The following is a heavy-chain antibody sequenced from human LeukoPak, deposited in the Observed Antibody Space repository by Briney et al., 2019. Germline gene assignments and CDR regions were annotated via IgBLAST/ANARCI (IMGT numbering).Heavy chain of an antibody. Sequence: APVKVSCTASGYTFTSYAMNWVRQAPGQGLEWMGWINTNTGNPTYAQGFTGRFVFSLDTSVSTAYLQISSLKAEDTAVYYCARDNWNDVLAGDQNFDYWGQGTLVTVSS. CDR2: INTNTGNP. V-gene: IGHV7-4-1*02. J-gene: IGHJ4*02. CDR3: ARDNWNDVLAGDQNFDY. D-gene: IGHD1-20*01. CDR1: GYTFTSYA.